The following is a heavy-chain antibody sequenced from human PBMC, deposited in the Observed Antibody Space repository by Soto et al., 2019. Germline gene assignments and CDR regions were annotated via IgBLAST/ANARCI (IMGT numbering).Heavy chain of an antibody. D-gene: IGHD1-26*01. Sequence: QVQLVQSGAEVKKPGASVRISCRTSGYTFTSYAITWVRHAPGQRLEWMGWINGGNGDTKYSHKFQDRLALTRDTSATTVSLGLSRLTSEDTAIYYCARGPLSRYSADFRWGQGTLVTVSS. V-gene: IGHV1-3*01. CDR3: ARGPLSRYSADFR. J-gene: IGHJ4*02. CDR2: INGGNGDT. CDR1: GYTFTSYA.